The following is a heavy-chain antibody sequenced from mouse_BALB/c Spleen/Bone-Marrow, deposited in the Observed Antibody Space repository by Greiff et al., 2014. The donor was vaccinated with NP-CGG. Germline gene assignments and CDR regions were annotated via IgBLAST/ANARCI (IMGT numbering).Heavy chain of an antibody. Sequence: VQLQQSGPELVKPGALVNISCKASGYTFTTYDINWVKQRPGQGLEWIGWISPGDGNTNYNVKFKGKATLTADKSSSTAYMQLSSLTSENSAVYFCARGGDYLYFDYWGQGTTLTVSS. CDR2: ISPGDGNT. CDR3: ARGGDYLYFDY. J-gene: IGHJ2*01. CDR1: GYTFTTYD. V-gene: IGHV1S56*01. D-gene: IGHD2-4*01.